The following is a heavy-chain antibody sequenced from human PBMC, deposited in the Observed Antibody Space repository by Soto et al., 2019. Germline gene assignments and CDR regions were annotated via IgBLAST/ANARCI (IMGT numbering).Heavy chain of an antibody. CDR1: GYSISSGYY. V-gene: IGHV4-38-2*01. Sequence: PSETLSLTCAVSGYSISSGYYWGLIRQPPGKGLEWIGSIYHSGSTYYNPSLKSRVTISVDTSKNQFSLKLSSVTAADTAVYYCARVRYYYDSRGLNYFDYWGQGTLVTVSS. CDR2: IYHSGST. CDR3: ARVRYYYDSRGLNYFDY. D-gene: IGHD3-22*01. J-gene: IGHJ4*02.